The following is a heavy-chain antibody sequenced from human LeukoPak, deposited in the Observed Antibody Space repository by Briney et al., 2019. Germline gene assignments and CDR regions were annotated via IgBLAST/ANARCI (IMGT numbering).Heavy chain of an antibody. Sequence: ASVKVSCKASGYTFTSYAMHWVRQAPGQRLEWMGWINAGNGNTKYSQKFQGRVTITADESTSTAYMELSSLRSEDTAVYYCASTNRDIVVVPAAMTYYYYGMDVWGQGTTVTVSS. J-gene: IGHJ6*02. CDR1: GYTFTSYA. CDR2: INAGNGNT. CDR3: ASTNRDIVVVPAAMTYYYYGMDV. V-gene: IGHV1-3*01. D-gene: IGHD2-2*01.